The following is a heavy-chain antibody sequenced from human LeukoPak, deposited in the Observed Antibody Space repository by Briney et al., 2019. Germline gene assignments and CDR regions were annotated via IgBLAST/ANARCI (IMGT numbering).Heavy chain of an antibody. CDR2: IYYSGTT. J-gene: IGHJ5*02. CDR3: ARATTVTTRFDP. Sequence: PSETLSLTCTVSGDSITTYDWNWIRQPPGKGLDWMGYIYYSGTTNHNPSLKSRLTISLDTYKNQFSLKLSYMPAADTAVYYCARATTVTTRFDPWGQGTLVIVSS. V-gene: IGHV4-59*12. CDR1: GDSITTYD. D-gene: IGHD4-17*01.